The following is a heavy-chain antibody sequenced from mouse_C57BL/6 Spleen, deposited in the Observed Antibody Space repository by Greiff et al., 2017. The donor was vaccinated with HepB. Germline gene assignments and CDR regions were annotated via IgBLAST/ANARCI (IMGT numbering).Heavy chain of an antibody. CDR1: GYSITSGYY. J-gene: IGHJ3*01. CDR2: ISYDGSN. Sequence: DVHLVESGPGLVKPSQSLSLTCSVTGYSITSGYYWNWIRQFPGNKLEWMGYISYDGSNNYNPSLKNRISITRDTSKNQFFLKLNSVTTEDTATYYCARDDGYYQAWFAYWGQVTLVTVSA. V-gene: IGHV3-6*01. CDR3: ARDDGYYQAWFAY. D-gene: IGHD2-3*01.